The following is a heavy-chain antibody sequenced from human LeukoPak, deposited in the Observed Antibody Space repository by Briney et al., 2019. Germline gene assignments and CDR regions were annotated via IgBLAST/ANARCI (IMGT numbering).Heavy chain of an antibody. V-gene: IGHV4-39*07. CDR2: INHSGST. CDR3: AREWGQLGFDY. CDR1: GGSINRSSYF. Sequence: KSSETLSLTCTVSGGSINRSSYFWGWIRLPPGKGLEWIGEINHSGSTNYNPSLKSRVTISVDTSKNQFSLKLNSVTAADTAVYYCAREWGQLGFDYWGQGTLVTVSS. J-gene: IGHJ4*02. D-gene: IGHD6-6*01.